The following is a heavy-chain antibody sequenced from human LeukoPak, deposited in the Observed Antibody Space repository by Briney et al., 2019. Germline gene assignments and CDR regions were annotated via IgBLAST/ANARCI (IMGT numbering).Heavy chain of an antibody. Sequence: PSQTLSLTCTVSGGSISSGSYYWSWIRQPAGKGLEWIGRIYTSGSTNYNPSLKSRVPISVDTSKNQFSLKLSSVTAADTAVYYCARTNYADSPDAFDIWGQGTMVTVSS. D-gene: IGHD1-7*01. CDR3: ARTNYADSPDAFDI. CDR2: IYTSGST. CDR1: GGSISSGSYY. V-gene: IGHV4-61*02. J-gene: IGHJ3*02.